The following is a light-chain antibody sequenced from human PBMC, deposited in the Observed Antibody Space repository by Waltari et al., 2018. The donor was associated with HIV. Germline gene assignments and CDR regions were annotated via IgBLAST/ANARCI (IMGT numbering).Light chain of an antibody. CDR3: AAWDDSLNGHVL. CDR2: NNN. V-gene: IGLV1-44*01. J-gene: IGLJ2*01. Sequence: QSVLTQPPSASGTPGQRVTFSCSGSSSNIGSNPVDWYQKLPGTAPRLLIYNNNQRPSGFPGRVSGSKSGTSASLAISGLQSEDEADYYCAAWDDSLNGHVLFGGGTKLTVL. CDR1: SSNIGSNP.